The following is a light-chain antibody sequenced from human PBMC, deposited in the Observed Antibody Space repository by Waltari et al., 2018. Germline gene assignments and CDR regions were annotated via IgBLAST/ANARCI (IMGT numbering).Light chain of an antibody. CDR3: HQHYTTPWT. J-gene: IGKJ1*01. V-gene: IGKV4-1*01. CDR1: QTVLYRDINKNY. Sequence: DIVMTQSPDSLAVSLGERATINRKSSQTVLYRDINKNYLTWYQQKPGQPPKLLFSWASIRESGVPDRLSASGSGTDFTLTISSLQAEDVAVYYCHQHYTTPWTFGQGTKVEIK. CDR2: WAS.